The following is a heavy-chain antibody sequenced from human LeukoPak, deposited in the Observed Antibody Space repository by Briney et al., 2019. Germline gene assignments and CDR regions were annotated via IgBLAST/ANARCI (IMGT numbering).Heavy chain of an antibody. CDR3: AKPEQLWGYYFEY. CDR2: IRYDGSNK. Sequence: PGGSLRLSCPASGFTFSSYGMHWVRQAPGKGLEWVAFIRYDGSNKYYADSVKGRFTISRDNSKNTLYLQMNSLRAEDTAVYYCAKPEQLWGYYFEYWGQGTLVTVSS. D-gene: IGHD3-16*01. J-gene: IGHJ4*02. V-gene: IGHV3-30*02. CDR1: GFTFSSYG.